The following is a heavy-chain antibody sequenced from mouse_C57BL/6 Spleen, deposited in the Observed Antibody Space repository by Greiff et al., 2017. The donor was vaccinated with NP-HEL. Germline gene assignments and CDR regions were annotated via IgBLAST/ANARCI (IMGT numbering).Heavy chain of an antibody. V-gene: IGHV5-4*03. CDR1: GFTFSSYA. CDR3: VRGIGYDGPHWYFDV. CDR2: ISDGGSYT. D-gene: IGHD2-2*01. J-gene: IGHJ1*03. Sequence: EVKLVESGGGLVKPGGSLKLSCAASGFTFSSYAMSWVRQTPEKRLEWVATISDGGSYTYYPDNVKGRFTISRDNAKNNLYLQMSHLKSEDTAMYYCVRGIGYDGPHWYFDVWGTGTTVTVSS.